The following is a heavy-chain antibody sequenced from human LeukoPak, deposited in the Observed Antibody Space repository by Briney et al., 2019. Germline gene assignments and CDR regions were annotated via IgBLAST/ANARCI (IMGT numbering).Heavy chain of an antibody. Sequence: SETLSLTCTVSGGSISSYYWNWIRQPPGKGLEWIGYIYSSGSTVYNPSLRSRVTISVDTSKSQFSLNLTSATAADTAVYYCARRPYPYYFDNWGQGALVTVSS. J-gene: IGHJ4*02. V-gene: IGHV4-59*08. CDR2: IYSSGST. D-gene: IGHD3-16*01. CDR1: GGSISSYY. CDR3: ARRPYPYYFDN.